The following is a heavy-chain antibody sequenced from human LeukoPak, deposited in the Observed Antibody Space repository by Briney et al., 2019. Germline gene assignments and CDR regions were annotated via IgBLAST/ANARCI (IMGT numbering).Heavy chain of an antibody. J-gene: IGHJ6*03. CDR2: ISGSGGST. CDR3: SHSDKEALDYMDV. Sequence: GGSLRLSCAASGFTFSSYAMSWVRQAPGKGLEWVSAISGSGGSTYYADSVKGRFTISRDNSKNTLYLQMNSLRAEDTAVYYCSHSDKEALDYMDVWGKGTTVTVSS. CDR1: GFTFSSYA. V-gene: IGHV3-23*01.